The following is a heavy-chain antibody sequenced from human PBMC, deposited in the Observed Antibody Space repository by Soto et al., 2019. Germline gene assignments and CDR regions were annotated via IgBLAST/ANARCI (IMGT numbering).Heavy chain of an antibody. V-gene: IGHV3-30-3*01. D-gene: IGHD3-10*01. CDR2: ISYDGSNK. J-gene: IGHJ6*02. Sequence: GGSLRLSCAASGFTFSSYAMHWVRQAPGKGLEWVAVISYDGSNKYYADSVKGRFTISRDNSKNTLYLQMNSLRAEDTAVYYCARASDYYGSGALMDVWGQGTTVTVSS. CDR1: GFTFSSYA. CDR3: ARASDYYGSGALMDV.